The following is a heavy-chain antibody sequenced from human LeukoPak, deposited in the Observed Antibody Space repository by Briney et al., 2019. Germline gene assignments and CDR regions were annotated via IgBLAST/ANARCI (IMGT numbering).Heavy chain of an antibody. V-gene: IGHV3-33*01. Sequence: PGGSLRLSCVASGFTFRSYGMHWVRQAPGKGLEWVAVTWYDGTNEYYADSVKGRFTISRDNSKNTLYLQMNSLRAEDTAVYYCARREGRGYTYGRGTLDIWGQGTMVTVSS. CDR3: ARREGRGYTYGRGTLDI. CDR1: GFTFRSYG. CDR2: TWYDGTNE. D-gene: IGHD5-18*01. J-gene: IGHJ3*02.